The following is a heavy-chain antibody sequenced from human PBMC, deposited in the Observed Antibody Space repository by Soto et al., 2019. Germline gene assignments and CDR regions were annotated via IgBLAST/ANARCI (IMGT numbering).Heavy chain of an antibody. CDR2: IYSGGST. J-gene: IGHJ4*02. CDR3: AREAAVAGLHFDY. D-gene: IGHD6-19*01. Sequence: GGSLRLSCAASGFTVSSNYMSWVRQAPGKGLEWVSVIYSGGSTYYADSVKGRFTISRDNSKNTLYLQMNSLRAEDTAVYYCAREAAVAGLHFDYWGQGTLVTVSS. CDR1: GFTVSSNY. V-gene: IGHV3-53*01.